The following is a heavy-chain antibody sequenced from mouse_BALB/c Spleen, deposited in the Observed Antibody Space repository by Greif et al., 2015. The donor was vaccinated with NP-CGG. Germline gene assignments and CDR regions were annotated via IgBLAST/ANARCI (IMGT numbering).Heavy chain of an antibody. CDR3: ARSGGKGGFAY. CDR2: INPSTGYT. J-gene: IGHJ3*01. CDR1: GYTFTSYW. D-gene: IGHD1-3*01. Sequence: QVQLQQPGAELTKPGASVKMSCKASGYTFTSYWMHWVKQRPGQGLEWIGYINPSTGYTEYNQKFKDKATLTADKSSSTAYMQLSSLTSEDSAVYYCARSGGKGGFAYWGQGTLVTVSA. V-gene: IGHV1-7*01.